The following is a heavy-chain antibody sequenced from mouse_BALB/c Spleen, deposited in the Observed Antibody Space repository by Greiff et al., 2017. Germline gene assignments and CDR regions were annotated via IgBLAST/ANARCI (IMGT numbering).Heavy chain of an antibody. D-gene: IGHD1-1*02. CDR2: IYPGDGDT. CDR1: GYAFSSSW. CDR3: ARGVGYYFDY. Sequence: QVQLQQSGPELVKPGASVKISCKASGYAFSSSWMNWVKQRPGQGLEWIGRIYPGDGDTNYNGKFKGKATLTADKSSSTAYMQLSSLTSVDSAVYFCARGVGYYFDYWGQGTTLTVSS. V-gene: IGHV1-82*01. J-gene: IGHJ2*01.